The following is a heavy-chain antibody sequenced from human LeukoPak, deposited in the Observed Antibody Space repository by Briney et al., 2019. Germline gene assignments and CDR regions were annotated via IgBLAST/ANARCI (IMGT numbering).Heavy chain of an antibody. J-gene: IGHJ6*03. CDR1: GYTFTSYY. D-gene: IGHD2-15*01. CDR3: ARGGVVVVAATFFMDV. V-gene: IGHV1-46*01. CDR2: IKPSGGST. Sequence: ASVKVSCKASGYTFTSYYVHWVRQAPGQGLEWMGIIKPSGGSTSYAQKFQGRVTMTRDTSTSTVYMELSSLRSEDTAVYYCARGGVVVVAATFFMDVWGKGTTVTVSS.